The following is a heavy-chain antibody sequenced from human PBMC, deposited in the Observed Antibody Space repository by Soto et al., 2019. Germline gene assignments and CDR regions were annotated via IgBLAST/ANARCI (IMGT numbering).Heavy chain of an antibody. CDR3: ARDAESDY. Sequence: PSETLSLTCTVSGGSISSGGYYWSWIRQPPGKGLEWIGYIYYSGGTYYNPSLKSRVTISVDTSKNQFSLKLSSVTAADTAVYYCARDAESDYWGQGTLVTVSS. CDR2: IYYSGGT. V-gene: IGHV4-30-4*01. J-gene: IGHJ4*02. CDR1: GGSISSGGYY.